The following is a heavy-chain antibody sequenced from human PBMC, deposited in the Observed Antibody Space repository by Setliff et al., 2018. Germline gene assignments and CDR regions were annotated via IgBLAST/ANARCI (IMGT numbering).Heavy chain of an antibody. CDR3: ARDSRARITIFGVLTNWFDP. D-gene: IGHD3-3*01. CDR1: GFIFSSYW. Sequence: PGGSLRLSCAASGFIFSSYWMSWIRQAPGKGLEWVANIKTDGSEKNYADSLTGRFTISRDNAKNSLFLQMNSLRAEDTAVYYCARDSRARITIFGVLTNWFDPWGQGTLVTVSS. CDR2: IKTDGSEK. J-gene: IGHJ5*02. V-gene: IGHV3-7*01.